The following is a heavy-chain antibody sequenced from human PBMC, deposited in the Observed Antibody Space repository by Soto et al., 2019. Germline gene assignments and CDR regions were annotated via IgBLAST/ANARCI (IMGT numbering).Heavy chain of an antibody. CDR3: ARGIPPCDLPHWVDP. V-gene: IGHV4-34*01. Sequence: QVQLQQWGAGLLKPSETLSLTCAVYGGSFSGYYWSWIRQPPGKGLEWIGEINHSGSTNYNPSLKSRVTRYVDTSNNQVSLMLSSVTSADTAVYYFARGIPPCDLPHWVDPWGQGTLVTVSS. J-gene: IGHJ5*02. CDR1: GGSFSGYY. CDR2: INHSGST. D-gene: IGHD2-21*02.